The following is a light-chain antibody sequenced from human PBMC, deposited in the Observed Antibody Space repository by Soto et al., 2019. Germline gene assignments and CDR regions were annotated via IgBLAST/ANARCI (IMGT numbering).Light chain of an antibody. J-gene: IGLJ3*02. CDR2: KVS. CDR1: NSDVGGYNY. CDR3: NSYTSSSTLV. Sequence: QSVLIQPASVSGSPGQSITISCTGTNSDVGGYNYVSWYQQHPGKVPKLMIYKVSNRVSGVSHRFSGSKSGNTASLTISGLQAEDEADYYCNSYTSSSTLVFGGGTKVTVL. V-gene: IGLV2-14*01.